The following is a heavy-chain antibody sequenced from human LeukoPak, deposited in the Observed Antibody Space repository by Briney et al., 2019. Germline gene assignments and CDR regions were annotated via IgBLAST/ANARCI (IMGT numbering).Heavy chain of an antibody. Sequence: SETLSLTCSVSDDSITMYYWTWIRQPPGKGLEWIGYVDHTGSTNFNPSLNGRVSISRDTTKNLFSLKLSSVTAADTAVYYCAKSSSWYYFDYWGQGTLVTVSS. CDR1: DDSITMYY. CDR2: VDHTGST. D-gene: IGHD6-13*01. V-gene: IGHV4-59*12. J-gene: IGHJ4*02. CDR3: AKSSSWYYFDY.